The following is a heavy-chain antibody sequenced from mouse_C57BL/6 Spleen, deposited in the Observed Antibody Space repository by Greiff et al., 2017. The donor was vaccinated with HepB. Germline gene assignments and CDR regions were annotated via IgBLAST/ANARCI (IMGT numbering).Heavy chain of an antibody. Sequence: VQLQQSGAELVKPGASVKISCKASGYAFSSYWMNWVKQRPGKGLEWIGQIYPGDGDTNYNGKFKGKATLTADKSSSTAYMQLSSLTSEDSAVYFCASPYSNYWYAMDYWGQGTSVTVSS. V-gene: IGHV1-80*01. CDR3: ASPYSNYWYAMDY. D-gene: IGHD2-5*01. CDR2: IYPGDGDT. J-gene: IGHJ4*01. CDR1: GYAFSSYW.